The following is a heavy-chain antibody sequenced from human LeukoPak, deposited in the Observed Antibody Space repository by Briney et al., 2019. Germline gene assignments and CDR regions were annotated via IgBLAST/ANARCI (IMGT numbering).Heavy chain of an antibody. D-gene: IGHD3-22*01. CDR1: GFTFSSYS. V-gene: IGHV3-21*01. J-gene: IGHJ4*02. Sequence: PGGSLRLSCAASGFTFSSYSMSWVRQAPGKGLEWVSSISSSSSYIYYADSVKGRFTISRDNAKNSLYLQMNSLRAEDTAVYYCTRHYYDSSGTRGYFDYWGQGTLVTVSS. CDR3: TRHYYDSSGTRGYFDY. CDR2: ISSSSSYI.